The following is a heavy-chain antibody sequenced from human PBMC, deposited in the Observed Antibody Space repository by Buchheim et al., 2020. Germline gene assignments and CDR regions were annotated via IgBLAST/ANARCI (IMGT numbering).Heavy chain of an antibody. V-gene: IGHV1-2*02. CDR1: GYTFTGYY. CDR2: INPNSGGT. Sequence: QVQLVQSGAEVKKPGASVKVSCKASGYTFTGYYMHRVRQAPGQGLEWMGWINPNSGGTNYAQKFQGRVTMTRDTSISQAYMELSRLRSDDTAVYYCAREGIVVVPAAMFWFDPWGQGTL. J-gene: IGHJ5*02. CDR3: AREGIVVVPAAMFWFDP. D-gene: IGHD2-2*01.